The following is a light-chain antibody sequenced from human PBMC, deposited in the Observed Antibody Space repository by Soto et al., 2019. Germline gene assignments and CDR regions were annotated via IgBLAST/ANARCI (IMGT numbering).Light chain of an antibody. CDR2: GAS. Sequence: ETVLTQSPGTLSLSPGERGTLSCRASEALTGSHLAWYQQKPGQPPRLLISGASSRATGIPDRFIGSGSGTDFTLIITSLEPEDFALYYCLQYGDSLKTFGQGTKVDIK. CDR1: EALTGSH. V-gene: IGKV3-20*01. CDR3: LQYGDSLKT. J-gene: IGKJ1*01.